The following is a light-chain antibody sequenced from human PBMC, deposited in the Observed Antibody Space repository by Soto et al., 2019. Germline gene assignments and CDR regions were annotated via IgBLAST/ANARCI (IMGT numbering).Light chain of an antibody. J-gene: IGKJ2*01. CDR2: GAS. V-gene: IGKV3-20*01. CDR3: RQNGSSPGT. CDR1: QSVSSSY. Sequence: EIVLTQSPGTLSLSPGERATLSCRASQSVSSSYLAWYQQKPGQAPRLLIYGASSRATGIPDRFSGSGSGTNLPFTSSSRGPKDLPCIYCRQNGSSPGTFAQGPSWRSN.